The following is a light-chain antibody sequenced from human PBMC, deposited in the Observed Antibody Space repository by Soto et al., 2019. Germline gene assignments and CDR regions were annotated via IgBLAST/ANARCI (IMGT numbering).Light chain of an antibody. CDR2: GNS. CDR3: QSYDSSLSVV. CDR1: SSNIGARYD. Sequence: QSVLTQPPSVSGAPGQRVTISCTGSSSNIGARYDVHWYQQLPGRAPKLLISGNSNRPSGVPDRFSGSKSGTSASLAITGLQAEDAADYYCQSYDSSLSVVFGGGPMLTVL. J-gene: IGLJ2*01. V-gene: IGLV1-40*01.